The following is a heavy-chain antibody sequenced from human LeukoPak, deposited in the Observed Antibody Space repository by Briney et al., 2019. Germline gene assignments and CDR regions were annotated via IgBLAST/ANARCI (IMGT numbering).Heavy chain of an antibody. CDR3: ARDRDWYSFDS. Sequence: GGSLRLSCTASGFTFSTYWMDWVRQAPGKGLEWVANIKQDGSEKYYVDSVKGRFTISRDNAKNSLYLQMNSLRAEDTAVYYCARDRDWYSFDSWGQGALVTVSS. CDR1: GFTFSTYW. CDR2: IKQDGSEK. V-gene: IGHV3-7*03. D-gene: IGHD6-19*01. J-gene: IGHJ5*01.